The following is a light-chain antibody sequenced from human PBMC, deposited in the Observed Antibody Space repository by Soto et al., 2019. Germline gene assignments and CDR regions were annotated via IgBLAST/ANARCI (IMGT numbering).Light chain of an antibody. CDR3: QQYNNWPRT. CDR1: QSVSSN. CDR2: GAS. Sequence: EIVMTQSPATLSVSPGERATLSCRASQSVSSNLAWYQQKPGQAPRLLIYGASTRATGIPARPSGSGSGTEFTLTISSLQSEDFAVYYCQQYNNWPRTFGQGTKVEIK. V-gene: IGKV3-15*01. J-gene: IGKJ1*01.